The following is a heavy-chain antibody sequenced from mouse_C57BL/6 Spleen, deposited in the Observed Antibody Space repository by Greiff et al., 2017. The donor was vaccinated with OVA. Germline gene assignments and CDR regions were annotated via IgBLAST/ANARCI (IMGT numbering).Heavy chain of an antibody. CDR1: GYAFSSSW. D-gene: IGHD1-1*01. Sequence: QVQLQQSGPELVKPGASVKISCKASGYAFSSSWMNWVKQRPGKGLEWIGRIYPGDGDTNYNGKFKGKATLTADKSSSTAYMQLSSLTSEDSAVYFCAKERYGSSYVSFDYWGQGTTLTVSS. V-gene: IGHV1-82*01. J-gene: IGHJ2*01. CDR2: IYPGDGDT. CDR3: AKERYGSSYVSFDY.